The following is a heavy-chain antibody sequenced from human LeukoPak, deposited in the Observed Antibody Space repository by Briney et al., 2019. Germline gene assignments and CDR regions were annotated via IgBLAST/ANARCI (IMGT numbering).Heavy chain of an antibody. CDR3: ARPPAFEWSGESPDYYYGMDV. CDR1: GGTFSSYA. D-gene: IGHD3-10*01. CDR2: IIPIFGTA. V-gene: IGHV1-69*13. J-gene: IGHJ6*02. Sequence: SVKVSCKASGGTFSSYAISWVRQAPGQGLEWMGGIIPIFGTANYAQKFQGRVTITADESTSTAYMELSSLRSEDTAVYYCARPPAFEWSGESPDYYYGMDVWGQGTTVTVSS.